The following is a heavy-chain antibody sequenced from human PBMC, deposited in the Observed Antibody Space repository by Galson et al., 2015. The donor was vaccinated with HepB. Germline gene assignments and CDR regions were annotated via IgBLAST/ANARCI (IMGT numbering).Heavy chain of an antibody. CDR2: IYHSGST. D-gene: IGHD3-3*01. V-gene: IGHV4-4*02. J-gene: IGHJ5*02. CDR1: GGSISSSNW. Sequence: SETLSLTCAVSGGSISSSNWWSWVRQPPGKGLEWIGEIYHSGSTNYNPSLKSRVTISVDKSKNQFSLKLSSVTAADTAVYYCARREGFLEWFEGWFDPWGQGTLVTVSS. CDR3: ARREGFLEWFEGWFDP.